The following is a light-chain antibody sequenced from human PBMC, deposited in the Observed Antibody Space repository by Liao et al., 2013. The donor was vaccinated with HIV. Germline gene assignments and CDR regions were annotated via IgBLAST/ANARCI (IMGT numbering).Light chain of an antibody. V-gene: IGLV3-21*04. CDR2: YDT. CDR1: NIGTKS. J-gene: IGLJ1*01. Sequence: SYELTQPPSVSVAPGETARITCGGDNIGTKSVHWYQQKPGQPPVLVLYYDTDRPFGIPERFSGSNSGDTATLSIARVEAGDEADYYCQVWLDTTDHFVFGTATKVTVL. CDR3: QVWLDTTDHFV.